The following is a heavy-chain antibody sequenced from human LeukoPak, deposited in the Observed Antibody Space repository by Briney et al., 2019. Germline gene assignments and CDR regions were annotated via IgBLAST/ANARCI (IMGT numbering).Heavy chain of an antibody. D-gene: IGHD6-6*01. CDR3: ASGMGSIAARVGYYYMDV. V-gene: IGHV3-20*04. J-gene: IGHJ6*03. Sequence: GGSLRLSCAASGFTFDDYGMSWVRQAPGKGLEWVSGINWNGGSTGYADSVKGRFNISRDNAKNSLYLQMNSLRAEDTALYYCASGMGSIAARVGYYYMDVWGKGTTVTVSS. CDR2: INWNGGST. CDR1: GFTFDDYG.